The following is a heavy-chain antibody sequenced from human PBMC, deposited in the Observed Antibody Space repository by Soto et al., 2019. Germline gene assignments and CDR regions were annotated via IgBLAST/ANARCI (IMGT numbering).Heavy chain of an antibody. J-gene: IGHJ4*02. CDR2: IYYSGKT. CDR3: ATLNYPYYFEY. V-gene: IGHV4-61*01. CDR1: GAFVNTGSYY. D-gene: IGHD1-7*01. Sequence: QVQLQESGPRLVKPSETLSLTCTVSGAFVNTGSYYWSWVRQPPGKGLEFIGYIYYSGKTNYIPSLKSRVSISVERPKNQFSLNLTSVTAADTAVYYCATLNYPYYFEYWGQGALVTVSS.